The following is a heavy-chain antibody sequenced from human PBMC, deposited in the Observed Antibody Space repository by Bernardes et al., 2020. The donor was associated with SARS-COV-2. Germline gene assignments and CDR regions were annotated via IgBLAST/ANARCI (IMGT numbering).Heavy chain of an antibody. J-gene: IGHJ6*02. CDR3: ARDRSIAAAGSYYYYGMDV. V-gene: IGHV1-18*04. CDR2: ISAYNGNT. CDR1: GYTFTGYY. Sequence: ASVKVSCKASGYTFTGYYIHWIRQAPGQGLEWMGWISAYNGNTNYAQKLQGRVTMTTDTSTSTAYMELRSLRSDDTAVYYCARDRSIAAAGSYYYYGMDVWGQGTTVTVSS. D-gene: IGHD6-13*01.